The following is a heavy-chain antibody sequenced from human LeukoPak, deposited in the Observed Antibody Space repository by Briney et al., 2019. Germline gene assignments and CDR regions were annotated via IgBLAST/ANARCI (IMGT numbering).Heavy chain of an antibody. V-gene: IGHV3-74*01. CDR1: RFTFRTYW. Sequence: GGSLRLSCAASRFTFRTYWMHWVRQVPGKGLVWVSRINSDGNIITYADSVKGRFTISRDNTRNMVYLQMNSLTAEDSAVYYCVAGMGNYWGQGTLVSV. CDR2: INSDGNII. J-gene: IGHJ4*02. CDR3: VAGMGNY. D-gene: IGHD1-26*01.